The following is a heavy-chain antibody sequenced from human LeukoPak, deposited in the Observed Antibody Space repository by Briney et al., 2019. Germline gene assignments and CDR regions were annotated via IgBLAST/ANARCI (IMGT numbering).Heavy chain of an antibody. J-gene: IGHJ4*02. D-gene: IGHD3-16*01. CDR3: ARNIRGYYFDY. CDR1: GFTFSIYG. Sequence: TGGPLRLSCAASGFTFSIYGMHWVRQAPGQGLEWVALLRNDGSTKYYADSVKARFTISRDNSKNTLYLEMNSLRAEDTAVYYCARNIRGYYFDYWGQGTLVTVSS. V-gene: IGHV3-30*02. CDR2: LRNDGSTK.